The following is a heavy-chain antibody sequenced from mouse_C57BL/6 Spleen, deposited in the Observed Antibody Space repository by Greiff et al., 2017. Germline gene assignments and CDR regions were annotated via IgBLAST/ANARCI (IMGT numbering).Heavy chain of an antibody. V-gene: IGHV1-82*01. CDR2: IYPGDGDT. D-gene: IGHD2-3*01. J-gene: IGHJ3*01. Sequence: VQLQQSGPELVKPGASVKISCKASGYAFSSSWMNWVKPRPGKGLEWIGRIYPGDGDTNYNGKLKGKATLTADKSSSTAYMQLSSLTSEDSAVYFCASPIYDGFYEFAYWGQGTLVTVSA. CDR1: GYAFSSSW. CDR3: ASPIYDGFYEFAY.